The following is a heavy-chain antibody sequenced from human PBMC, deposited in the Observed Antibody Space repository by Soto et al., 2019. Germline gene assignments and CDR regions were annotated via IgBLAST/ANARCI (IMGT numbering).Heavy chain of an antibody. CDR3: ARALYDSSGLFLDY. CDR1: GGSISSYY. J-gene: IGHJ4*02. V-gene: IGHV4-59*01. Sequence: SETLSLTCTVSGGSISSYYWSWIRQPPGKGLEWIGYIYYSGSTNYNPSLKSRVTISVDTSKNQFSLKLSSVTAADTAVYYCARALYDSSGLFLDYWGQGTLVTV. CDR2: IYYSGST. D-gene: IGHD3-22*01.